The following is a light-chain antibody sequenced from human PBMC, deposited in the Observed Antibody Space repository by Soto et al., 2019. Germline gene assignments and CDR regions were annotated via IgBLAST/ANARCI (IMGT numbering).Light chain of an antibody. Sequence: EVLLTQSPVTLSLSPGERATLSCRASQSFRGLLAWYQQKPGQAPRLLIYDASNRATGIPARFSGSGSGTDFTLTISRLEPEDFAVYYCQQHGSSPQTFGQGTKVDIK. CDR2: DAS. CDR1: QSFRGL. CDR3: QQHGSSPQT. V-gene: IGKV3-11*01. J-gene: IGKJ1*01.